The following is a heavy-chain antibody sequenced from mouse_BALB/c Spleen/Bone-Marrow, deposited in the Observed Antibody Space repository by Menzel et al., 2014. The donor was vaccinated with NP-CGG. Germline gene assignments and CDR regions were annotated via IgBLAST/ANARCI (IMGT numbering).Heavy chain of an antibody. Sequence: QVQLKESGAELMKPGASVKISCKATGYTFSSYWIEWVKQRPGHGLEWIGEILPGSGSTNYNEKFKGKATFTAYTSSNTAYMQLSSLTSEDSAVYYCARRGISWFAYWGQGTLVTVSA. CDR3: ARRGISWFAY. CDR1: GYTFSSYW. J-gene: IGHJ3*01. CDR2: ILPGSGST. V-gene: IGHV1-9*01.